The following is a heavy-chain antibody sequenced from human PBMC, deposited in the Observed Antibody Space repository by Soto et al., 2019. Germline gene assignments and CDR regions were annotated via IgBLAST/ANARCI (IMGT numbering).Heavy chain of an antibody. V-gene: IGHV4-34*01. CDR3: ARHGGYYFDY. J-gene: IGHJ4*02. CDR1: SGSFSGYY. CDR2: IYHGLSI. D-gene: IGHD3-16*01. Sequence: SETLSLTCAVYSGSFSGYYWSWIRQPPGKGLEWIGEIYHGLSIVYNPSLKSRVTISGDSSKDQFSLKLSSVTAADTAVYYCARHGGYYFDYWGQGTLVTVSS.